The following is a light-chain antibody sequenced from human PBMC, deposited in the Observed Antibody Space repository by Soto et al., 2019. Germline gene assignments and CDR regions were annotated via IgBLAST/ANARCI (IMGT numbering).Light chain of an antibody. Sequence: DIKLIQSPSYLSAFVGDRVTSTCRASQGISTYLNWYQQKPGKAPKLLSFAASSLQSGVPSRFSGSRSGPDFTLTISSLQPEDFATYYCQQSYSSPPTFGQGTKVDIK. V-gene: IGKV1-39*01. CDR2: AAS. J-gene: IGKJ1*01. CDR3: QQSYSSPPT. CDR1: QGISTY.